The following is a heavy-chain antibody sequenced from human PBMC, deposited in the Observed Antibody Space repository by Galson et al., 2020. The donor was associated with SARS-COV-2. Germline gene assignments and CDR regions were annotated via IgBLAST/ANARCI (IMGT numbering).Heavy chain of an antibody. Sequence: GGSLRLSCAASGFTFDDYAMQWVRQGPGKGLEWVSLINWNGNTTYYADSVKGRFIISRDNSKNSLSLQMNSLRPEDTALYYCAKSITIFGVETTEYYYGMDVWGQGTTVTVSS. CDR3: AKSITIFGVETTEYYYGMDV. J-gene: IGHJ6*02. CDR2: INWNGNTT. D-gene: IGHD3-3*01. V-gene: IGHV3-43D*03. CDR1: GFTFDDYA.